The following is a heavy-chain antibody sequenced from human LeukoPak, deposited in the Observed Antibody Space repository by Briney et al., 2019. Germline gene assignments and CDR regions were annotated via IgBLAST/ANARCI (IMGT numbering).Heavy chain of an antibody. D-gene: IGHD1-26*01. CDR3: AKVFEGATEYFQH. J-gene: IGHJ1*01. CDR1: GFTVSSNY. V-gene: IGHV3-23*01. Sequence: GGSLRLSCAASGFTVSSNYMSWVRQAPGKGLEWVSAISGSGGSTYYADSVKGRFTISRGNSKNTLYLQMNSLRAEDTAVYYCAKVFEGATEYFQHWGQGTLVTVSS. CDR2: ISGSGGST.